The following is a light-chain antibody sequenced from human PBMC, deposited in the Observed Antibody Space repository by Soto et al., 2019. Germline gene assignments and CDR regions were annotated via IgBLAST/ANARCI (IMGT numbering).Light chain of an antibody. J-gene: IGKJ1*01. CDR1: QSISSL. Sequence: DIQMTQSPSTLSASVGDRVTITCRASQSISSLLAWYQHKPGKAPKFLIYKASSLQSGVPSRFSGSGSGTEFTLTITSLQPDDFATYYCHQYYSFPRRFGQGTKVDIK. CDR2: KAS. V-gene: IGKV1-5*03. CDR3: HQYYSFPRR.